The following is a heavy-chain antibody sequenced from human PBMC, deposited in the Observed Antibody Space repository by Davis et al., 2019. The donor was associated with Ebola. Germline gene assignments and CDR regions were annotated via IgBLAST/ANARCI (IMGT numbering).Heavy chain of an antibody. CDR3: ARGGGHGGDGVYWYFDL. CDR2: IYYSGST. Sequence: PSETLSLTCTVSGGSISSSYWSWIRQPPGKGLEWIGYIYYSGSTNYNPSLKSRVTISVDTSKNQFSLKLSSVTAADTAVYYCARGGGHGGDGVYWYFDLWGRGTLVTVSS. CDR1: GGSISSSY. V-gene: IGHV4-59*01. D-gene: IGHD2-21*02. J-gene: IGHJ2*01.